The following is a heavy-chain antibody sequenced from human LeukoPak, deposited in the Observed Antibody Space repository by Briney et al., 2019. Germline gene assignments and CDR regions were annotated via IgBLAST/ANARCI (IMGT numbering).Heavy chain of an antibody. V-gene: IGHV4-39*01. J-gene: IGHJ4*02. CDR3: ARQRNTVTID. CDR1: GGSISNSSYY. D-gene: IGHD4-17*01. Sequence: SETLPLTCIVSGGSISNSSYYWGWIRQPPGQGLEWIGNIYYSGTTYYNPSLKSRVTISVDTSKNQFSLKLTSVTAADTAVYYCARQRNTVTIDWGQGTLVTVSS. CDR2: IYYSGTT.